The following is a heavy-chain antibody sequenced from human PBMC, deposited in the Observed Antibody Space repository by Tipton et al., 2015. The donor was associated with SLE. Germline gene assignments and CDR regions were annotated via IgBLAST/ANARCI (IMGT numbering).Heavy chain of an antibody. J-gene: IGHJ4*02. CDR2: IYYSGST. Sequence: TLFLTCTVSGGSISSSSYYWGWIRQPPGKGLEWIGSIYYSGSTYYNPSLKSRVTISVDTSKNQFSLKLSSVTAADTAVYYCARLYSGYDNLLYYFDYWGQGTLVTVSS. D-gene: IGHD5-12*01. CDR1: GGSISSSSYY. V-gene: IGHV4-39*07. CDR3: ARLYSGYDNLLYYFDY.